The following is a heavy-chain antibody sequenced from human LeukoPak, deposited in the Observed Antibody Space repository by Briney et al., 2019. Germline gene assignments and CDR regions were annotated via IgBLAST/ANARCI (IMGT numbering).Heavy chain of an antibody. CDR3: VFYDRSGSTLADY. V-gene: IGHV4-34*08. D-gene: IGHD3-22*01. J-gene: IGHJ4*02. Sequence: PGGSLRLSCAASGFSFRSYWMPWIRQAPGKGLQWIGDIYRSGDTYYDPSLQSRVTTPLDTSKNQISLKLNSVTAADTAVYYCVFYDRSGSTLADYWGQGTQVTVSS. CDR2: IYRSGDT. CDR1: GFSFRSYW.